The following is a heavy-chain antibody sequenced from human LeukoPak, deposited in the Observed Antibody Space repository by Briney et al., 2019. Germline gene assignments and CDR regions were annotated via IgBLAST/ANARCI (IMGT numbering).Heavy chain of an antibody. CDR1: GFTFSSYS. CDR2: IKEDGSEK. V-gene: IGHV3-7*01. Sequence: GGSLRLSCAASGFTFSSYSMNWVRQAPGKGLEWVANIKEDGSEKYYVDSVKGRFTISRDNAKNSLDLQMNSLRAEDTAVYYCARSVTIFGVVIRAYYCDYWGQGTRVTVSS. J-gene: IGHJ4*02. D-gene: IGHD3-3*01. CDR3: ARSVTIFGVVIRAYYCDY.